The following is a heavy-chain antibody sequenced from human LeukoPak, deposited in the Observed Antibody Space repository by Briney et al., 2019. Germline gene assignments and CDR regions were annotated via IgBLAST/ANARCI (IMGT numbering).Heavy chain of an antibody. J-gene: IGHJ4*02. D-gene: IGHD3-10*01. Sequence: ASVKVSCKASGYTFTGYYMHWVRQAPGQGLEWMGWINPNSGGTNYAQKFQGRVTMTRDTSISTAYMELSRLRSDDTAVYYCARDQYYYGSGVFDYWGQGTLVTVSS. CDR1: GYTFTGYY. V-gene: IGHV1-2*02. CDR3: ARDQYYYGSGVFDY. CDR2: INPNSGGT.